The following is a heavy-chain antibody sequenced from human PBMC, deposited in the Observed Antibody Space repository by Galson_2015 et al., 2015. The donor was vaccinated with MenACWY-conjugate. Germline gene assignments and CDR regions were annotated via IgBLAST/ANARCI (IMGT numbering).Heavy chain of an antibody. Sequence: SLRLSCAASGFTFSSYSMSWVRQAPGKGLEWVSYISSSSSTIYYADSVKGRFTISRDNAKNSLYLQMNSLRAEDTAVYYCARDRSNGEYYYDYLNYWGQGTLVTVSS. CDR2: ISSSSSTI. D-gene: IGHD3-22*01. V-gene: IGHV3-48*04. CDR3: ARDRSNGEYYYDYLNY. CDR1: GFTFSSYS. J-gene: IGHJ4*02.